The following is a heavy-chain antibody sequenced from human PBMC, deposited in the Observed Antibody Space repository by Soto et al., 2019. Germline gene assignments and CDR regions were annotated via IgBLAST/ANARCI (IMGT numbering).Heavy chain of an antibody. V-gene: IGHV4-39*01. CDR3: ASVRWLQYAELDYYYYYGMDV. CDR2: IYYSGST. D-gene: IGHD5-12*01. CDR1: GGSISSSSYY. J-gene: IGHJ6*02. Sequence: PSETLSLTCTVSGGSISSSSYYWGWIRQPPGKGLERIGSIYYSGSTYYNPSLKSRVTISVDTSKNQFSLKLSSVTAADTAVYYCASVRWLQYAELDYYYYYGMDVWGQGTTVTVSS.